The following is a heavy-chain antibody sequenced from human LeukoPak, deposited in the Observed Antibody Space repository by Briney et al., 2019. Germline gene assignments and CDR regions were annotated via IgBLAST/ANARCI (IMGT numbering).Heavy chain of an antibody. CDR3: AKDGGIVRWLGAYYFDY. Sequence: ASVKVSCKASGYTFTSYDINWVRQATGQGLEWMGWMNPNSGNTGYAQKFQGRVTMTRNTSISTAYMELSSLRSEDTAVYYCAKDGGIVRWLGAYYFDYWGQGTLVTVSS. CDR1: GYTFTSYD. V-gene: IGHV1-8*01. D-gene: IGHD4-23*01. J-gene: IGHJ4*02. CDR2: MNPNSGNT.